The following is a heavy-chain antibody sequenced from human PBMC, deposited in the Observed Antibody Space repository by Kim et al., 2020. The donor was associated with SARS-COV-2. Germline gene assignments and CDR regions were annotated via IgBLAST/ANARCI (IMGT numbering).Heavy chain of an antibody. V-gene: IGHV4-4*02. CDR3: ARANQDIVVVVAAHPGDYYFDD. J-gene: IGHJ4*02. Sequence: SETLSLTCAVSGGSISSSNWWSWVRQPPGKGLEWIGEIYHSGSTNYNPSLKSRVTISVDKSKNQFSLKLSSVTAADTAVYYCARANQDIVVVVAAHPGDYYFDDWGQGTLVTVSS. D-gene: IGHD2-15*01. CDR1: GGSISSSNW. CDR2: IYHSGST.